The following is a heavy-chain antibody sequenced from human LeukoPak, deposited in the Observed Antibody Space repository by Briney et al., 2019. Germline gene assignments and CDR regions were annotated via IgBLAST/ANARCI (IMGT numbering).Heavy chain of an antibody. V-gene: IGHV3-23*01. CDR1: GFTFSNYG. D-gene: IGHD3-10*01. Sequence: GGSLRLSCAASGFTFSNYGMSWVRQSPGKGLEWVSRVSGSGGRTYYADSVKGRFTISRDNSKNMLSLQMNNLRADDTAVYYCAKSYASGSFYDYWGQGTLVTVSS. CDR2: VSGSGGRT. CDR3: AKSYASGSFYDY. J-gene: IGHJ4*02.